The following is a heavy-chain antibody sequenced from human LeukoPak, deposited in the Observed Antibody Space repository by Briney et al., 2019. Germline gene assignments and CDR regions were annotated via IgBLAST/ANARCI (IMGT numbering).Heavy chain of an antibody. Sequence: ASVKVSFKASGYTFTIYGISWVRQAPGQGLEWMGWISAYNGNTNYAQKLQGRVTMTTDTSTSTAYMELRSLRSDDTAVYYCARGVATITRGDYWGQGTLVTVSS. CDR2: ISAYNGNT. CDR1: GYTFTIYG. CDR3: ARGVATITRGDY. D-gene: IGHD5-12*01. V-gene: IGHV1-18*04. J-gene: IGHJ4*02.